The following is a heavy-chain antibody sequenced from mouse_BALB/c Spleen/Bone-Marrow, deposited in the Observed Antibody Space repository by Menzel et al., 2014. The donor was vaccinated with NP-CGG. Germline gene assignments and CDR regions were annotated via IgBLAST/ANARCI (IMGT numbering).Heavy chain of an antibody. D-gene: IGHD2-14*01. V-gene: IGHV1-39*01. Sequence: VQLQQSGPELEKPGASVKISCKASGYSFTGYNMNWVKQNNGKSLEWIGNIDPSYGGISYNQKFKGKATLTVDKSSNTAYIQLKSLTSEDSAVYYCAISIEYRPLDYWGQGTLVTVSA. CDR1: GYSFTGYN. J-gene: IGHJ3*01. CDR2: IDPSYGGI. CDR3: AISIEYRPLDY.